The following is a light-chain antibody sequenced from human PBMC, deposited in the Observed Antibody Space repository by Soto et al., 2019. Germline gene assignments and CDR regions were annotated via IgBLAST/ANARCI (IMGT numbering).Light chain of an antibody. CDR2: GAS. Sequence: EIVLTQSPGTLSLSPCERATLSFSASQSVTSSYLAWYQQKPGQAPRLLIYGASTRATGIPDRFSGSGSGTDFTLTITRLETEDFAVYYCQQYSWAPITFGQGTRLEIK. V-gene: IGKV3-20*01. CDR3: QQYSWAPIT. J-gene: IGKJ5*01. CDR1: QSVTSSY.